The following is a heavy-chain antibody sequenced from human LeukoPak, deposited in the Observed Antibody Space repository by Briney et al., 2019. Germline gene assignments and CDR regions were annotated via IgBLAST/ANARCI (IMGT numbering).Heavy chain of an antibody. J-gene: IGHJ4*02. Sequence: PGGSLRLSCAASGFTFDDYGMSWVRQAPGKGLEWVSGINWNGSSTGYADSVKGRFTISRDNAKNSLYLQMNSLRAEGTALYHCARGSYDSGYFDYWGQGTLVTVSS. V-gene: IGHV3-20*01. CDR3: ARGSYDSGYFDY. CDR1: GFTFDDYG. CDR2: INWNGSST. D-gene: IGHD3-22*01.